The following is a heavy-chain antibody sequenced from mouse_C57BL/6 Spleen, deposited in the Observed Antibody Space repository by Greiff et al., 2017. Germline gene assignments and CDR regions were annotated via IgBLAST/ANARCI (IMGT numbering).Heavy chain of an antibody. D-gene: IGHD1-1*01. CDR3: ARGPLITTVVAEGYFDY. V-gene: IGHV5-17*01. J-gene: IGHJ2*01. CDR1: GFTFSDYG. CDR2: ISSGSSTI. Sequence: DVQLVESGGGLVKPGGSLKLSCAASGFTFSDYGMHWVRQAPEKGLEWGAYISSGSSTIYYADTVKGRFTISRDNAKNTLFLQLTSLRSEDTAMYYCARGPLITTVVAEGYFDYWGQGTTLTVSS.